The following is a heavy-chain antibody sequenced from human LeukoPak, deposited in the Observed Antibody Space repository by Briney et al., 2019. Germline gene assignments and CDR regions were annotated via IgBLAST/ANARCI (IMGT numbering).Heavy chain of an antibody. V-gene: IGHV4-34*01. D-gene: IGHD6-6*01. J-gene: IGHJ4*02. Sequence: SETLSLTCAVYGGSFCGYYWSWIRQPPGKGLEWIGEINHSGSTNYNPSLKSRVTISVDTSKNQFSLKLSSVTAADTAVYYCARVRIAARYFDYWGQGTLVTVSS. CDR1: GGSFCGYY. CDR2: INHSGST. CDR3: ARVRIAARYFDY.